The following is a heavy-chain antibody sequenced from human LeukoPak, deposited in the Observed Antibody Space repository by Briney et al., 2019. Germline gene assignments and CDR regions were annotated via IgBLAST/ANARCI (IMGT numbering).Heavy chain of an antibody. J-gene: IGHJ3*02. CDR1: GGSISSSSYY. CDR3: AREELGRRDGAFDI. D-gene: IGHD7-27*01. Sequence: SETLSLTCTVSGGSISSSSYYWGWIRQPPGKGLEWIGSIYYSGSTYYNPSLKSRVTISVDTSKNQFSLKLCSVTAADTAVYYCAREELGRRDGAFDIWGQGTMVTVSS. V-gene: IGHV4-39*07. CDR2: IYYSGST.